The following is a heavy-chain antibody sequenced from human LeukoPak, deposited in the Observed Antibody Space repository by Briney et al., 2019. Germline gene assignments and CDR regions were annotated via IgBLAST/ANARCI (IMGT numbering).Heavy chain of an antibody. CDR3: VKDGDTAMVTFDY. V-gene: IGHV3-64D*06. CDR1: GFTFSSYA. D-gene: IGHD5-18*01. Sequence: GGSLRLSCSASGFTFSSYAMRWVRQAPGKGLEYVSAISSNVGSTYYADSVKGRFTISRDNSKNTLYLQMSSLRAEDTAVYYCVKDGDTAMVTFDYWGQGTLVTVSS. CDR2: ISSNVGST. J-gene: IGHJ4*02.